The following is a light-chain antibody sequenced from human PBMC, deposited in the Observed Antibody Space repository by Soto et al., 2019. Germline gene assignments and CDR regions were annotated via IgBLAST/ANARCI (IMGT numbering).Light chain of an antibody. CDR3: TSYVGNDIGV. Sequence: QSALTQPPSASGSPGQSVTISCTGTSSDVGAYKYVSWYQQYPGKAHKLMIYEVTKRPSGVPDRFSGSKSGNTASLTVSGLQAEDEADYYCTSYVGNDIGVFGGGTKVTVL. CDR2: EVT. V-gene: IGLV2-8*01. J-gene: IGLJ3*02. CDR1: SSDVGAYKY.